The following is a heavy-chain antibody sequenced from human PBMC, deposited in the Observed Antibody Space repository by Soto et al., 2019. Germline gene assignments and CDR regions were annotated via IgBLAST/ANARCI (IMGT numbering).Heavy chain of an antibody. CDR1: GFMFSRYA. D-gene: IGHD3-3*01. V-gene: IGHV3-30-3*01. CDR2: ISKDGSVN. CDR3: ARSRSGAVPDSFGY. Sequence: QVQLVESGGRVVQPGGSLRLSCAASGFMFSRYAIHWVRQAPGKGLEWVAVISKDGSVNYYADSVRGRFSIARDKSKSTGYLEMNGMRDDDTAVFYCARSRSGAVPDSFGYWGQGTLVTVS. J-gene: IGHJ1*01.